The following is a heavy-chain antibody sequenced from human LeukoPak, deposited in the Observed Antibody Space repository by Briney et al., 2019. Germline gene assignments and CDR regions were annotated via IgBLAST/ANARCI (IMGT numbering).Heavy chain of an antibody. V-gene: IGHV3-23*01. CDR3: AKKNLAAAGPNYFDY. CDR2: ISGDGATT. D-gene: IGHD6-13*01. J-gene: IGHJ4*02. Sequence: GGSLRLSCAASGFTFSTYSMNWVRQAPGKGLEWVSIISGDGATTDYADSVKGRFTISRDKSRNTLYLQMNSLRVEDTAVYYCAKKNLAAAGPNYFDYWGQGTLVTVSS. CDR1: GFTFSTYS.